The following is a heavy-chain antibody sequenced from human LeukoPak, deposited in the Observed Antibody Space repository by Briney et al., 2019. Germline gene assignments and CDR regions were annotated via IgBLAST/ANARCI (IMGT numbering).Heavy chain of an antibody. V-gene: IGHV3-21*01. D-gene: IGHD3-22*01. CDR3: ARDLANYYDTSGYYPSNYYYGMDV. CDR2: ISSSSSYI. J-gene: IGHJ6*02. Sequence: GGSLRPSCAASGFTFSSYSMNWVRQAPGKGLEWVSSISSSSSYIYYADSVKGRFTISRDNAKNSLYLQMNSLRAEDTAVYYCARDLANYYDTSGYYPSNYYYGMDVWGQGTTVTVSS. CDR1: GFTFSSYS.